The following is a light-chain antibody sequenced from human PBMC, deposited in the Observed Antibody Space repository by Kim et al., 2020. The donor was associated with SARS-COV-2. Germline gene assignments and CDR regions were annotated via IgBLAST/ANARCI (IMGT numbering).Light chain of an antibody. CDR2: YGS. Sequence: APGKTARITCGGKNIGSKSVHWYQQKPGQAPVLVIYYGSDRPSGIPERFSGSNSGNTATLTISRVEAGDEADYYCQVWDSSSDHVVFGGGTQLTVL. V-gene: IGLV3-21*04. CDR3: QVWDSSSDHVV. CDR1: NIGSKS. J-gene: IGLJ2*01.